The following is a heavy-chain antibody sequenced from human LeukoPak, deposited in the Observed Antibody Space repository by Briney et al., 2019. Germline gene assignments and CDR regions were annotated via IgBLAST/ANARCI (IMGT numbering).Heavy chain of an antibody. V-gene: IGHV4-59*01. CDR2: MYYSGDT. CDR3: ARKEGTH. CDR1: GASISSNF. Sequence: SETPSLTCTVSGASISSNFWSWVRQPPGKGLEWIGYMYYSGDTNYNPSLKGRVTISIDTSKNQFSLRLNSVTAADTAVYYCARKEGTHWGQGILVTVSS. J-gene: IGHJ4*02. D-gene: IGHD1-1*01.